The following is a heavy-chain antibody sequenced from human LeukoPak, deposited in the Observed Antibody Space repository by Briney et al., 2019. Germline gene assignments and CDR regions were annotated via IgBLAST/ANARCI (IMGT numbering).Heavy chain of an antibody. D-gene: IGHD5-12*01. V-gene: IGHV4-34*01. Sequence: PSEALSLTCAVYGGSFSGYYWSWIRQPPGKGLEWIGEINHSGSTNYNPSLKSRVTISVDTSKNQFPLKLSSVTAADTAVYYCARKRGYSGYDFDYWGQGTLVTVSS. CDR3: ARKRGYSGYDFDY. CDR2: INHSGST. J-gene: IGHJ4*02. CDR1: GGSFSGYY.